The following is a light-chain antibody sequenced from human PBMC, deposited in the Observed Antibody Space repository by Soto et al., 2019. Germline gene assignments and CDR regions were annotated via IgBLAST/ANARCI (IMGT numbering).Light chain of an antibody. Sequence: QSALTQPASVSGSPGQSITISCTGTSRDIGHYNYVSWFQQHPGKAPKLMIYDVTKRPSGVSNRCSGSKSGNTASLTISGLQTEDEADYYCASFTTSNTWVFGGGTKLPVL. V-gene: IGLV2-14*01. J-gene: IGLJ3*02. CDR1: SRDIGHYNY. CDR2: DVT. CDR3: ASFTTSNTWV.